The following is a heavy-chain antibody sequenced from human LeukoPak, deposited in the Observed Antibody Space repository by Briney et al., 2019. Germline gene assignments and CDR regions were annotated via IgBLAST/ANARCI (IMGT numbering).Heavy chain of an antibody. CDR3: ARSRSSGWDDIDY. CDR2: MNPNRGNT. D-gene: IGHD6-19*01. Sequence: ASVKVSCKASGYTFTSYDVNWVRQATGQGLEWMGWMNPNRGNTGYAQKFQGRVTMTRNTSISTAYMELSSLRSEDTAVYYCARSRSSGWDDIDYWGQGTLVTVSS. V-gene: IGHV1-8*01. J-gene: IGHJ4*02. CDR1: GYTFTSYD.